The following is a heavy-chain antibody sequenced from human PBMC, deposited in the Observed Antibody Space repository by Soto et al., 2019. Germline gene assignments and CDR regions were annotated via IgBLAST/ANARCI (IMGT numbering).Heavy chain of an antibody. Sequence: TSETLSLICTVSGASINDYYWSWIRQTPGKGLEWVGFMYYSETTKYNPSLKGRVNMSLDTSKNQVSLHLKSVTAADTAVYYCARANSSTWYKLEYKWFDPWGQGTLVTVS. CDR2: MYYSETT. CDR3: ARANSSTWYKLEYKWFDP. CDR1: GASINDYY. D-gene: IGHD6-13*01. J-gene: IGHJ5*02. V-gene: IGHV4-59*01.